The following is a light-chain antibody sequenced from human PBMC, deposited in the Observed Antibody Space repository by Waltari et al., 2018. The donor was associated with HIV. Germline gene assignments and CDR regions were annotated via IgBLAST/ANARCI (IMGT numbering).Light chain of an antibody. CDR1: ISNIGKNY. CDR3: GTWDSSLSAVV. J-gene: IGLJ2*01. V-gene: IGLV1-51*01. CDR2: DNN. Sequence: ELTQPLSVSAAPGQKVTISCSGTISNIGKNYVSWYQQLPGTAPKLLIYDNNKRPSGIPDRFSRSKSGTSATLGITGLQAGDEADYFCGTWDSSLSAVVFGGGTLLTVL.